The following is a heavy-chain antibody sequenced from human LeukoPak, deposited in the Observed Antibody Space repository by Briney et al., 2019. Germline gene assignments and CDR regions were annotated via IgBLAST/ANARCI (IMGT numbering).Heavy chain of an antibody. D-gene: IGHD4-23*01. CDR3: ARGRDYGGNVDAFDI. CDR1: GYTFTSYG. J-gene: IGHJ3*02. Sequence: ASVKVSCKASGYTFTSYGISWVRQAPGQGLEWMGWISAYNGNTNYAQKLQGRVTMTTDTSTSTAYMELRSLRSDDTAVYYCARGRDYGGNVDAFDIWGQGTMVTVSS. CDR2: ISAYNGNT. V-gene: IGHV1-18*01.